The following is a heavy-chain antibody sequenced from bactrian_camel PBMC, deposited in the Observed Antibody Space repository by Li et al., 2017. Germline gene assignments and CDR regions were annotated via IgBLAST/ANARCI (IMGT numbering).Heavy chain of an antibody. D-gene: IGHD1*01. Sequence: HVQLVESGGGSVQVGESLTLSCAIYGYGYASYCMGWFRQPPGKEREGVGTIDSRGNAHLFEAVKGRFSVSKDNAKNTLYLEMNSLTPEDTGMYYCAAGGGGIAGECIAWEDDFSYWGQGTQVTVS. CDR3: AAGGGGIAGECIAWEDDFSY. J-gene: IGHJ6*01. CDR2: IDSRGNA. CDR1: GYGYASYC. V-gene: IGHV3S55*01.